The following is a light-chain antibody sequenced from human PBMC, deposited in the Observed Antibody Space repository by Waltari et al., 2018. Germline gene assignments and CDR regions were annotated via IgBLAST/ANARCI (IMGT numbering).Light chain of an antibody. CDR3: SSYTSSVL. Sequence: QSALTQPASVSGSPGQSITISCTGTSSDVGSYNHVSWYQQLPGKAPKTIIYDGSKRPSGVSNRFSGSKSGNTASLTISGLQAEDEADYYCSSYTSSVLFGGGTKLTVL. V-gene: IGLV2-14*03. CDR1: SSDVGSYNH. J-gene: IGLJ2*01. CDR2: DGS.